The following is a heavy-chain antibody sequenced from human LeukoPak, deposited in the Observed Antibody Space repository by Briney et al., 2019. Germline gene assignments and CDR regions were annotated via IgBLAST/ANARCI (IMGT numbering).Heavy chain of an antibody. CDR1: GFTFSSYW. CDR2: INSDGSST. Sequence: GGSLRLSCAASGFTFSSYWMHWVRQAPGKGLVWVSRINSDGSSTSYADSVKGRFTISRDNAKNTLYLQMNSLRAEDTAVYYCARDSLHYYDSSGSNYWGQGTLVTVSS. D-gene: IGHD3-22*01. J-gene: IGHJ4*02. CDR3: ARDSLHYYDSSGSNY. V-gene: IGHV3-74*01.